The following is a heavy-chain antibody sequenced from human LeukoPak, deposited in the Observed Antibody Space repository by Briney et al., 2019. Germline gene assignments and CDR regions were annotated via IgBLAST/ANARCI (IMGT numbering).Heavy chain of an antibody. Sequence: PSETLSLTCSVSGGFNTHYYWTWMRQPPGKGLELIGYIYHSGSTKYNPSLNSRVSISVDTSKNHFSLKLSSVTAADTAVYYCARGARAIAVAGLWGQGTLVTVSS. CDR2: IYHSGST. D-gene: IGHD6-19*01. CDR1: GGFNTHYY. V-gene: IGHV4-59*01. J-gene: IGHJ4*02. CDR3: ARGARAIAVAGL.